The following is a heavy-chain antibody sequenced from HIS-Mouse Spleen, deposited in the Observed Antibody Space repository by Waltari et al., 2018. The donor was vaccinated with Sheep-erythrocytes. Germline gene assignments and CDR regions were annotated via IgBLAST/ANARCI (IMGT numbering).Heavy chain of an antibody. J-gene: IGHJ4*02. V-gene: IGHV4-39*01. D-gene: IGHD5-18*01. CDR2: IDYSGST. Sequence: QLQLPESGPGPVKPSETLSLTSTVSGGSTRSSRYYWGWIRQPPGKGLEWIGSIDYSGSTYYKPSLKSRVTISVDTSKNQFSLKLSSVTAADTAVYYCARHKDTAMVHFDYWGQGTLVTVSS. CDR1: GGSTRSSRYY. CDR3: ARHKDTAMVHFDY.